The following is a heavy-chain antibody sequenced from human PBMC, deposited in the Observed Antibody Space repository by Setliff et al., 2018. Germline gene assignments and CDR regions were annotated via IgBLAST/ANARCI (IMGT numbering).Heavy chain of an antibody. Sequence: SETLSLTCAVYSGSFSGYYWSWIRQPPGKGLEWIGEINHSGNTNYNPSLKSRVTISVDTSKNQISLKLSSVTAADTAVYYCARGHPPSDSSGYYYDYWGQGTLVTVSS. J-gene: IGHJ4*02. CDR3: ARGHPPSDSSGYYYDY. CDR2: INHSGNT. V-gene: IGHV4-34*01. CDR1: SGSFSGYY. D-gene: IGHD3-22*01.